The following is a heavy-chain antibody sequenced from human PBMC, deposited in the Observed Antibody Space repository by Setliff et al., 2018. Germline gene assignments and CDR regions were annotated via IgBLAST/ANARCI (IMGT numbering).Heavy chain of an antibody. V-gene: IGHV3-7*01. Sequence: PGGSLRLSCVASGFTFSSYWMSWVRQAPGKGLEWVANIKQDGSEKYYVDSVKGRFTISRDNAKNSLYLQMNSLRAEDTAVYYCARDGGDYWGQGTLVTVSS. CDR2: IKQDGSEK. J-gene: IGHJ4*02. CDR3: ARDGGDY. CDR1: GFTFSSYW.